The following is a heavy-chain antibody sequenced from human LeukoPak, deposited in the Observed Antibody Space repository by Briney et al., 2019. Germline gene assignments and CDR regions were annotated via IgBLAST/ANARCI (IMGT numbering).Heavy chain of an antibody. Sequence: ASVKVSCKASGYTFTSYYMHWVRQAPGQGLGWMGIINPSGGSTSYAQKFQGRVTMTRDTSTSTVYMELSSLRSDDTAVYFCARAPHNYDFWSGYGDPVDYWGQGTLVTVSS. CDR2: INPSGGST. V-gene: IGHV1-46*01. CDR3: ARAPHNYDFWSGYGDPVDY. D-gene: IGHD3-3*01. CDR1: GYTFTSYY. J-gene: IGHJ4*02.